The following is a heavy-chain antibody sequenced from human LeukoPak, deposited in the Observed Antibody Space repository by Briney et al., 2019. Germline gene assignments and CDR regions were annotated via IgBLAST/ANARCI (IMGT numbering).Heavy chain of an antibody. CDR3: AKDISGRNYHYMDV. J-gene: IGHJ6*03. Sequence: GGSLRLSCEASGFTFNNYWMTWVRQAPGKGLEWVAFIRYDGTNKYYADSVKGRFTISRDNSKKTLFLQMNSLRAEDTAVYYCAKDISGRNYHYMDVWGKGTTVTISS. CDR1: GFTFNNYW. D-gene: IGHD6-19*01. V-gene: IGHV3-30*02. CDR2: IRYDGTNK.